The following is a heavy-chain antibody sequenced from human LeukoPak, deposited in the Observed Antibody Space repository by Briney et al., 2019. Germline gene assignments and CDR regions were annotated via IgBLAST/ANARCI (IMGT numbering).Heavy chain of an antibody. V-gene: IGHV4-34*01. Sequence: RTSETLSLTRAVYGGSFSGYYWSWIRQPPGKGLEWIGEINHSGSTNYNPSLKSRVTISVDTSKNQFSLKLSSVTAADTAVYYCARQSWMFGEALLRGQGIQVTVSS. CDR1: GGSFSGYY. CDR3: ARQSWMFGEALL. D-gene: IGHD3-10*02. J-gene: IGHJ4*02. CDR2: INHSGST.